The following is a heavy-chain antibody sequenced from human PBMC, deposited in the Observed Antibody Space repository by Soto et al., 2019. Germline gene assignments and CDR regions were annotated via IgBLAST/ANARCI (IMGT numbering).Heavy chain of an antibody. V-gene: IGHV4-34*01. D-gene: IGHD6-19*01. CDR2: INHSGST. CDR1: GGSFSGYY. Sequence: KPSETLSLTCAVYGGSFSGYYWSWIRQPPGKGLEWIGEINHSGSTNYNTSLKSRVTISVDTSKNQFSLKLSSVTAADTAVYYCARGGIFGIAVAGRGNWFDPWGQGTLVTVSS. CDR3: ARGGIFGIAVAGRGNWFDP. J-gene: IGHJ5*02.